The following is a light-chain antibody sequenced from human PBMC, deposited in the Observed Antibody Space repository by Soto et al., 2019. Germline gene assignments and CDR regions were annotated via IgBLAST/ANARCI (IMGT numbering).Light chain of an antibody. V-gene: IGKV1-17*03. Sequence: DIQMNQSPSAISASVGDRVTITCRASQGINHYLTWFQQKPGKVPKRLIYDASSLQSGVPSRFSGNGSGTEFTLTIISLQPEDSATYYCLQHNNYPWTFGHGTRVEIK. CDR2: DAS. J-gene: IGKJ1*01. CDR3: LQHNNYPWT. CDR1: QGINHY.